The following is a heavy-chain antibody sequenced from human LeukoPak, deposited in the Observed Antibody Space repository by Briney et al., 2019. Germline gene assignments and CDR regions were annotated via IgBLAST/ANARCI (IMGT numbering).Heavy chain of an antibody. D-gene: IGHD5-24*01. CDR2: ISGDGGST. J-gene: IGHJ4*02. V-gene: IGHV3-43*02. CDR1: GFTFDDYA. Sequence: GGSLRLSCAASGFTFDDYAMHWVRQAPGKGLEWVSLISGDGGSTHYADSVKGRFTISRDNSKNSLYLQMNSLRTEDTALYYCAKDKVATIPLYYFDYWGQGTLVTVSS. CDR3: AKDKVATIPLYYFDY.